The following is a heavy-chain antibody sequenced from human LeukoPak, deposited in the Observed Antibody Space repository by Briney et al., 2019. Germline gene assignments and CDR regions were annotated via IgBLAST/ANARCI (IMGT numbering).Heavy chain of an antibody. CDR2: IYYSGST. D-gene: IGHD6-6*01. J-gene: IGHJ4*02. CDR3: AARVEGQLASFDY. Sequence: SQTLSLTCTVSGGSISSGDYYWSWIRQPPGKGLEWIGYIYYSGSTYYNPSLKSRVTISVDTSKNQFSLKLSSVTAADTAVYYCAARVEGQLASFDYWGQGTLVTVSS. V-gene: IGHV4-30-4*08. CDR1: GGSISSGDYY.